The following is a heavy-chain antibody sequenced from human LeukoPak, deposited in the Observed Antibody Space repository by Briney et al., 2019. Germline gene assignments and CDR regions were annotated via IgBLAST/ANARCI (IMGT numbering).Heavy chain of an antibody. CDR2: INPNSGGT. J-gene: IGHJ4*02. D-gene: IGHD3-22*01. CDR3: ARARTYYYDSSGYYKTAEFDY. Sequence: ASVKVSCKASGYTFTGYYMHWVRQAPGQGLEWMGWINPNSGGTNYAQKFQGMVTMTRDTSISTAYMELSRLRSDDTAVYYCARARTYYYDSSGYYKTAEFDYWGQGTLVTVSS. V-gene: IGHV1-2*02. CDR1: GYTFTGYY.